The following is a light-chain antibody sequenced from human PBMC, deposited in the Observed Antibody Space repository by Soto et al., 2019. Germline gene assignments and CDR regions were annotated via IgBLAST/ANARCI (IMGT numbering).Light chain of an antibody. CDR3: SSYTSSSTSYV. V-gene: IGLV2-11*01. CDR1: SSDVGGYNY. CDR2: DVT. J-gene: IGLJ1*01. Sequence: QSVLTQPRSVSGSPGQSLTISCTGTSSDVGGYNYVSWYQQYPGQVHKLMIYDVTKRPSGVPDRFSGSKSGNTASLTISGLQAEDEADYYCSSYTSSSTSYVFGTGTKVTVL.